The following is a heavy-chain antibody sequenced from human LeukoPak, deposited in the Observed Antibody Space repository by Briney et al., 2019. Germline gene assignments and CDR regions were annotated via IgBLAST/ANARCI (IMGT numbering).Heavy chain of an antibody. D-gene: IGHD1-1*01. CDR1: GGSISSYY. CDR3: ARHSIRTGTVD. CDR2: IYHSGST. V-gene: IGHV4-59*08. J-gene: IGHJ4*02. Sequence: SETLSLTCTVSGGSISSYYWSWIRQPTGKGLEWIGYIYHSGSTNYNPSLKSRVTISVDTSKNQFSLKLSSVTAADTAVYYCARHSIRTGTVDWGQGTLVTVSS.